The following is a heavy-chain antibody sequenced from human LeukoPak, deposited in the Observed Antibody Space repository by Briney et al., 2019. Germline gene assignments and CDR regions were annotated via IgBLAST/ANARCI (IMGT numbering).Heavy chain of an antibody. J-gene: IGHJ6*03. CDR3: ARGNYYYMDV. V-gene: IGHV4-61*05. Sequence: SETLSLTCTVSGGSISSSSYYWSWIRQPPGKGLEWIGYIYYSGSTNYNPSLKSRVTISVDSSKNQFSLRLSSVTAADTAVYCCARGNYYYMDVWGKGTTVTVSS. CDR1: GGSISSSSYY. CDR2: IYYSGST.